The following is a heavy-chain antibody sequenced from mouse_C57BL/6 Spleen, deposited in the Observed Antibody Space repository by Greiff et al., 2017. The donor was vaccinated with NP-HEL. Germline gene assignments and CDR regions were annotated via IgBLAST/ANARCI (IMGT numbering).Heavy chain of an antibody. CDR2: INPSTGGT. J-gene: IGHJ4*01. Sequence: VQLQQSGPELVKPGASVKISCKASGYSFTGYYMNWVKQSPEKSLEWIGEINPSTGGTTYNQKFKAKATLTVDKSSSTAYMQLKSLTSEDSAVYYCARSRLYYAMDYWGQGTSVTVSS. CDR1: GYSFTGYY. D-gene: IGHD3-2*02. V-gene: IGHV1-42*01. CDR3: ARSRLYYAMDY.